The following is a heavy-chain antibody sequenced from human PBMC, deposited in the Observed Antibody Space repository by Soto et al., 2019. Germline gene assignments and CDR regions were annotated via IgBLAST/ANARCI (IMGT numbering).Heavy chain of an antibody. CDR3: ARNIVGYSYGIDY. CDR2: IYTSGST. V-gene: IGHV4-4*07. Sequence: TSETLSLTCTASGGSISSYYWSWIRQPAGKGLEWIGRIYTSGSTTYNPSLKSRVTLSVDTSKNQFSLKLSSVTAADTAVYYCARNIVGYSYGIDYWGQGTLVTVSS. CDR1: GGSISSYY. J-gene: IGHJ4*02. D-gene: IGHD5-18*01.